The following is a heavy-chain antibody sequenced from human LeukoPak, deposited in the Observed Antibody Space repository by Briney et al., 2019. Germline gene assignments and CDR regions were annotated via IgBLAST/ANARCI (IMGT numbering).Heavy chain of an antibody. J-gene: IGHJ4*02. Sequence: SGGSLRLSCAASGFAFNSFAMNWARQAPGKGLEWVSSISSSSSYIYYADSVKGRFTISRDNAKNSLYLQMNSLRAEDTAVYYCARDALGDILTGYYFDYWGQGTLVTVSS. CDR1: GFAFNSFA. CDR3: ARDALGDILTGYYFDY. CDR2: ISSSSSYI. V-gene: IGHV3-21*01. D-gene: IGHD3-9*01.